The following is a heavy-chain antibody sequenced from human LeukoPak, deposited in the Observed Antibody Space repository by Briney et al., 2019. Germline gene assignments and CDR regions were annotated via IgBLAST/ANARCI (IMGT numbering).Heavy chain of an antibody. Sequence: SVKVSCKASGGTFSSYAISWVRQAPGQGLEWMGGIIPIFGTANYAQKFQGRVTITADESTSTAYMELSSLRSDDTAVYYCARVLGSRYYYDSSAYLDYWGQGTLVTVSS. CDR3: ARVLGSRYYYDSSAYLDY. CDR2: IIPIFGTA. D-gene: IGHD3-22*01. V-gene: IGHV1-69*13. J-gene: IGHJ4*02. CDR1: GGTFSSYA.